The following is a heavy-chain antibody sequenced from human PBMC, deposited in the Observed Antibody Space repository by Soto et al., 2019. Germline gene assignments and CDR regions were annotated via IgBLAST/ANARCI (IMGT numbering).Heavy chain of an antibody. Sequence: GGSLILSCTASGFNFSIYGMHWVRQAPGEGPEGLAVIPYDGSNKYYADSVKGRFTISRDNSKNTLYLQMNSLRAEDTAVYYCAKDLNGDYAAFDIWGQGRMVTVSS. D-gene: IGHD4-17*01. CDR3: AKDLNGDYAAFDI. CDR1: GFNFSIYG. V-gene: IGHV3-30*18. CDR2: IPYDGSNK. J-gene: IGHJ3*02.